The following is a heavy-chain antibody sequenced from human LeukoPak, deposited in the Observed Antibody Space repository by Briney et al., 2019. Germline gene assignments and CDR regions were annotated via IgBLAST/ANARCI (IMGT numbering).Heavy chain of an antibody. V-gene: IGHV1-2*06. D-gene: IGHD1-26*01. CDR3: AKLGIGSTTRAWFDP. Sequence: ASVKVSCKASGYTFTAYYIHWVRQAPGQGLEWMGRINPNSGDTNYAQKFQGSVTLTRDTSINTAYMELRRLRSDDTAVYYCAKLGIGSTTRAWFDPWGQGTLVTVSS. CDR2: INPNSGDT. CDR1: GYTFTAYY. J-gene: IGHJ5*02.